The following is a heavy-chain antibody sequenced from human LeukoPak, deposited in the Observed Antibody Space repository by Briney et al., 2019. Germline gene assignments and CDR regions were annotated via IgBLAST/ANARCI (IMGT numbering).Heavy chain of an antibody. CDR2: IDWDDDK. CDR1: GFSLSTSGMC. Sequence: SGPALVKPTQTLTLTCTFSGFSLSTSGMCVSWIRQPPGKALEWLARIDWDDDKYYSTSLKTRLTISKDTSKNLVVLTMPYMDPVDTATYYCARALCVYSYGYDYWGQGTLDTVSS. J-gene: IGHJ4*02. V-gene: IGHV2-70*11. D-gene: IGHD5-18*01. CDR3: ARALCVYSYGYDY.